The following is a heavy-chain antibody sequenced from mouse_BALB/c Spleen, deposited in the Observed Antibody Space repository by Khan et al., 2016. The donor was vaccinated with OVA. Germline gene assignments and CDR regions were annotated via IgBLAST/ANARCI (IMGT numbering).Heavy chain of an antibody. Sequence: QVQLQQPGAELVKAGASVKMSCKASGYTFPSYWMHWVKQRLGQGLEWFAETNPTNGRTYYNEKFKSKATLTVDKSSRTAYMLISGLTCEDSAVYYCARKKNRVATYLDDWGQGTTLTVSS. CDR3: ARKKNRVATYLDD. D-gene: IGHD1-1*01. CDR2: TNPTNGRT. CDR1: GYTFPSYW. V-gene: IGHV1S81*02. J-gene: IGHJ2*01.